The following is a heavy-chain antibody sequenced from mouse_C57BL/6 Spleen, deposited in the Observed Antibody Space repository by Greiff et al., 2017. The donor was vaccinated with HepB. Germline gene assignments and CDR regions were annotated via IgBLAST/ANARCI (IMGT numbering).Heavy chain of an antibody. CDR1: GYTFTSYW. CDR3: ARGKYYGFWFAY. CDR2: IHPNSGST. D-gene: IGHD1-1*01. Sequence: VQLQQPGAELVKPGASVKLSCKASGYTFTSYWMHWVKQRPGQGLEWIGMIHPNSGSTNYNEKFKSKATLTVDKSSSTAYMQLSSLTSEDSAVYYCARGKYYGFWFAYWGQGTLVTVSA. J-gene: IGHJ3*01. V-gene: IGHV1-64*01.